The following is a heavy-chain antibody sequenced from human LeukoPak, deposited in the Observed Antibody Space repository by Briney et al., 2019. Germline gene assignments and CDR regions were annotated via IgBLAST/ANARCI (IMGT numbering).Heavy chain of an antibody. CDR1: GFTFDDYA. CDR3: AKGGGGRLIYYYYMDV. J-gene: IGHJ6*03. Sequence: GGSLRLSCAASGFTFDDYAMHWVRQAPGKGLEWVSGVTWNSDNIEYADSVKGRFTISRDNAKNSLYLQMNSLRAEDMALYYCAKGGGGRLIYYYYMDVWGKGTTVTVSS. D-gene: IGHD3-16*01. V-gene: IGHV3-9*03. CDR2: VTWNSDNI.